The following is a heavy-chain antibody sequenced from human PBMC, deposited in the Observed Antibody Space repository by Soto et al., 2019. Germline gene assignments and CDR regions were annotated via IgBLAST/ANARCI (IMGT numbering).Heavy chain of an antibody. CDR3: ATRITVFGLLIPPFDP. V-gene: IGHV4-59*02. CDR1: GKSVSTFY. J-gene: IGHJ5*02. D-gene: IGHD3-3*01. CDR2: AYYSGST. Sequence: SETLSLTCTVSGKSVSTFYWSWIRQPPGKGLEWIGHAYYSGSTNYDPSLKSRVTISVDMSKNQVSLRLSSVTAADTAVYYCATRITVFGLLIPPFDPWGQGTQVTVSS.